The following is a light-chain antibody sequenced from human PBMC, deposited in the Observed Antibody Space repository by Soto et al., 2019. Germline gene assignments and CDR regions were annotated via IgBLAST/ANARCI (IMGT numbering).Light chain of an antibody. Sequence: QSVLTQPPSASGTPGQRVTISCSGSSSNIGSHTVNWYQQLPGTAPKLLIYSSNQRPSGVPDRFSGSKSGTSASLAISGLQSEDEAEYYCAAWDDSLIGVFGTGTKLTVL. CDR3: AAWDDSLIGV. CDR2: SSN. V-gene: IGLV1-44*01. CDR1: SSNIGSHT. J-gene: IGLJ1*01.